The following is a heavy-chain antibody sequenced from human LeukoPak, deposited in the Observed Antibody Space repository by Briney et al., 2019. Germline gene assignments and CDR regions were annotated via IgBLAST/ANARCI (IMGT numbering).Heavy chain of an antibody. CDR1: IHPKKICHEL. D-gene: IGHD1-26*01. CDR2: IYYSGST. Sequence: SETQTLLCSLWIHPKKICHELCPRIRQPPAKVLEWLGRIYYSGSTFYNPSLKSRVTISENTSNNQYILRPRAETAAVPDVYCGARHGRTDYFEFWGQGTLVTVSS. J-gene: IGHJ4*02. V-gene: IGHV4-39*06. CDR3: ARHGRTDYFEF.